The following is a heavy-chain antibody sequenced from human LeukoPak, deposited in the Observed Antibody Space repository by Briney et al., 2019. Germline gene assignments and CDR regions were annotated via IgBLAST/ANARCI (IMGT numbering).Heavy chain of an antibody. CDR2: IYYSGST. Sequence: SETLSLTCSVSGGSISSYFWSWIRQPPGKGLERIGYIYYSGSTNYNPSLKSRVTISVDTSKNQFSLRLSSVTAADTAVYYCARDERGGSSSDIWGQGTMVTVSS. CDR1: GGSISSYF. D-gene: IGHD6-13*01. CDR3: ARDERGGSSSDI. V-gene: IGHV4-59*01. J-gene: IGHJ3*02.